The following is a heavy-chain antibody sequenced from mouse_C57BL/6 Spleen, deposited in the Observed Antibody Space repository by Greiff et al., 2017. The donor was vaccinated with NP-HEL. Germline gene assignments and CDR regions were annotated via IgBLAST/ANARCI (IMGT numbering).Heavy chain of an antibody. J-gene: IGHJ1*03. Sequence: EVKLMESGGGLVKPGGSLKLSCAASGFTFSDYGMHWVRQAPEKGLEWVAYISSGSSTIYYADTVKGRFTISRDNAKNTLFLQMTSLRSEDTAMYYSAGGSHWYFDVWGTGTTVTVSS. CDR3: AGGSHWYFDV. CDR1: GFTFSDYG. CDR2: ISSGSSTI. V-gene: IGHV5-17*01. D-gene: IGHD1-1*02.